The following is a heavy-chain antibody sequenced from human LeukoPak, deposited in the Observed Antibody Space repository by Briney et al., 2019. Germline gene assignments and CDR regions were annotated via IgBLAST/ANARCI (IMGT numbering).Heavy chain of an antibody. D-gene: IGHD1-26*01. Sequence: SETLSLTCAVYGGSFSSYYWSWIRQPPGKGLEWIGYIYYSGSTNYNPSLKSRVTISVDTSKNQFSLKLSSVTAADTAVYYCARRGVGARTFDPWGQGTLVTVSS. CDR1: GGSFSSYY. J-gene: IGHJ5*02. CDR3: ARRGVGARTFDP. CDR2: IYYSGST. V-gene: IGHV4-59*08.